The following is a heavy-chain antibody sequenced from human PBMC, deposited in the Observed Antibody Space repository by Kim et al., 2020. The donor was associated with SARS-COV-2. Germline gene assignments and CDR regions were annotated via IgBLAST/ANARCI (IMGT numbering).Heavy chain of an antibody. D-gene: IGHD3-3*01. J-gene: IGHJ3*02. CDR3: ARQSEGITIFGVVPDAFDI. CDR2: IYYSGST. V-gene: IGHV4-39*01. CDR1: GGSISSSSYY. Sequence: SETLSLTCTVSGGSISSSSYYWGWIRQPPGKGLEWIGSIYYSGSTYYNPSLKSRVTISVDTSKNQFSLKLSSVTAADTAVYYCARQSEGITIFGVVPDAFDIWGQGTMVTVSS.